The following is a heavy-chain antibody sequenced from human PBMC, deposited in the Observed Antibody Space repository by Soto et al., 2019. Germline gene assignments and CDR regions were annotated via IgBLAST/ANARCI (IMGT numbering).Heavy chain of an antibody. V-gene: IGHV4-38-2*01. D-gene: IGHD2-15*01. Sequence: SGTLSLTCDVSVEPMTGGYYWGWVRQSPGKGLEWIGSIYYGGTTYYNPSLRSRRAISIDTSKNQFSLRLSSVTAADTALYYCARGWYSIDFCGPGTLVTVSS. CDR1: VEPMTGGYY. CDR3: ARGWYSIDF. CDR2: IYYGGTT. J-gene: IGHJ4*02.